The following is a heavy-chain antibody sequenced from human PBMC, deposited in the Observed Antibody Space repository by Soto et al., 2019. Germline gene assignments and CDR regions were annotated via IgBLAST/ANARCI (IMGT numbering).Heavy chain of an antibody. CDR1: GGSFSGYY. Sequence: ETLSLTCAVYGGSFSGYYWSWIRQPPGKGLEWIGEINHSGSTNYNPSLKSRVTISVDTSKNQFSLKLSSVTAADTAVYYCARGTLLVVVAAPTDFYYYMDVWGKGTTVTVSS. V-gene: IGHV4-34*01. CDR2: INHSGST. J-gene: IGHJ6*03. D-gene: IGHD2-15*01. CDR3: ARGTLLVVVAAPTDFYYYMDV.